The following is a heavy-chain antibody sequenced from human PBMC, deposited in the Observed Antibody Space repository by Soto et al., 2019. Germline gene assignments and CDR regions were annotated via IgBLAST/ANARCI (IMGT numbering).Heavy chain of an antibody. CDR1: GGSISSGDYY. J-gene: IGHJ6*02. Sequence: QVQLQESGPGLVKPSQTLSLTCTVSGGSISSGDYYWSWIRQPPGKGLEWIGYIYYSGSTYYNPSLKSRVTISVDTSKNQFSLKLSSVTAAATAVYYCARGYSNYVGYYYYGMDVWGQGTTVTVSS. D-gene: IGHD4-4*01. CDR2: IYYSGST. V-gene: IGHV4-30-4*01. CDR3: ARGYSNYVGYYYYGMDV.